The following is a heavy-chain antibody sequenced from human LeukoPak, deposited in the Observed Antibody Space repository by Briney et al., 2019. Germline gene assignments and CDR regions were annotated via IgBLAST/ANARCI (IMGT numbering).Heavy chain of an antibody. CDR3: ARVAYSSSCFYFDY. CDR1: GGSISSGGYY. V-gene: IGHV4-30-2*01. D-gene: IGHD6-6*01. CDR2: IYHSGST. J-gene: IGHJ4*02. Sequence: PSETLSLTCTVSGGSISSGGYYWSWIRQPPGKGLEWIGYIYHSGSTYYNPSLKSRVTISVDRSKNQFSLKLSSVTAADTAVYYCARVAYSSSCFYFDYWGQGTLVAVSS.